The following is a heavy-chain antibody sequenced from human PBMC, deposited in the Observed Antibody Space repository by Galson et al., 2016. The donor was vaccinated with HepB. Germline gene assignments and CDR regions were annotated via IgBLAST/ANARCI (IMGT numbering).Heavy chain of an antibody. CDR3: AKDREATYYDFWSGFYS. D-gene: IGHD3-3*01. CDR2: ISDTGGTT. Sequence: SLRLSCAASGFSFSSYGMSWVRQAPGRGLEWVSAISDTGGTTYYADSVKGRFTISRDNSKNTLYLQMSSLRAEDSALYYCAKDREATYYDFWSGFYSWGQGTLVTVSS. V-gene: IGHV3-23*01. J-gene: IGHJ4*02. CDR1: GFSFSSYG.